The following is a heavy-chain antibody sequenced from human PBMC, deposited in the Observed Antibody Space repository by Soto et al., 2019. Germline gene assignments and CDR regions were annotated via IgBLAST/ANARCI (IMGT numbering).Heavy chain of an antibody. D-gene: IGHD3-3*01. V-gene: IGHV3-30*18. CDR3: AKDNYYDFWSGYRGDTFDI. CDR2: ISYDGSNK. Sequence: QVQLVESGGGVVQPGMSLRLSCAASGFTFSSFGMHWVRQAPGKGLEWVAVISYDGSNKYYADSVKGRFTISRDNSKNTLYLQMNSLRAEDTAVYYCAKDNYYDFWSGYRGDTFDIWGQGTMVTVSS. CDR1: GFTFSSFG. J-gene: IGHJ3*02.